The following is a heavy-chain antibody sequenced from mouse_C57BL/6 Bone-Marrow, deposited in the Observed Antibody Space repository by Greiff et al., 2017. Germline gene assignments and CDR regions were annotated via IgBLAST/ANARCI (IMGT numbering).Heavy chain of an antibody. D-gene: IGHD2-3*01. V-gene: IGHV1-72*01. Sequence: QVQLQQSGAELVKPGASVKLSCKASGYTFTSYWMHWVKQRPGRGLEWIGRIDPNSGGTKYNEKFKSKATLTVDKPSSTAYMQLSSLTSEDSAVYYCARRIYDGYPYWYFDVWGTGTTVTVSS. CDR1: GYTFTSYW. J-gene: IGHJ1*03. CDR3: ARRIYDGYPYWYFDV. CDR2: IDPNSGGT.